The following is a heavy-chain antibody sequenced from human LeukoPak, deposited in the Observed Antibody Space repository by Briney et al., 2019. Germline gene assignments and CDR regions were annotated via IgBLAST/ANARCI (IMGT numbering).Heavy chain of an antibody. Sequence: GGSLRLSCAASGFTVSKNYMTWVRQAPGKGLEWVSVTYKSGSTYYADSVKGRFTISRDNSKNTLYLQMNSLRAEDTAVYYCARGYCSSTSCYAFDVWGQGTMVTVSS. CDR2: TYKSGST. V-gene: IGHV3-66*01. CDR3: ARGYCSSTSCYAFDV. D-gene: IGHD2-2*01. CDR1: GFTVSKNY. J-gene: IGHJ3*01.